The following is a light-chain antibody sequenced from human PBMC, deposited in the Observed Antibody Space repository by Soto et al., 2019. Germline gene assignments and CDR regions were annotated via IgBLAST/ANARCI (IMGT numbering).Light chain of an antibody. Sequence: AIQLTQSPSSLSASVGDRVTITCRASQGISSALAWYQHKPGRAPRLLIYDASSLQSGVSSRFSGSGYGTDFTLTISSLQTEDFAPSYCPQLQSYALTFGGGTKLEIK. CDR2: DAS. CDR3: PQLQSYALT. CDR1: QGISSA. V-gene: IGKV1-13*02. J-gene: IGKJ4*01.